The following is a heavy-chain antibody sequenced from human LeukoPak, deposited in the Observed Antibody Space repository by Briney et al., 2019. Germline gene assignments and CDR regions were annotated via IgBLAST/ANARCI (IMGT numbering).Heavy chain of an antibody. D-gene: IGHD2-2*01. Sequence: PGGSLRLSCAASGFTFDDYAMHWVRQAPGKGLEWVSGISWNRGSIGYADSVKGRFTISRDNAKMSLYQQMNSLRAEDTALYYCAKGYCSSISCHADYWGQGTLVTASS. CDR2: ISWNRGSI. CDR3: AKGYCSSISCHADY. CDR1: GFTFDDYA. V-gene: IGHV3-9*01. J-gene: IGHJ4*02.